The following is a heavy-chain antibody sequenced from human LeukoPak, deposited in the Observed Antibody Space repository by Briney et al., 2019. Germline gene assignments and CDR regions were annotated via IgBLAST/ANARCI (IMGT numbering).Heavy chain of an antibody. V-gene: IGHV5-51*01. D-gene: IGHD3-3*01. CDR3: ARNWSGYWRTGEAFDI. Sequence: GESLKIFCKGSGYSFTSYWIGWVRQMPGKGLEWMGIIYPGDSDTRYSPSFQGQVTISADKSISTAYLQWRSLKASDTAMNYCARNWSGYWRTGEAFDIWGKGKMVTVSS. J-gene: IGHJ3*02. CDR1: GYSFTSYW. CDR2: IYPGDSDT.